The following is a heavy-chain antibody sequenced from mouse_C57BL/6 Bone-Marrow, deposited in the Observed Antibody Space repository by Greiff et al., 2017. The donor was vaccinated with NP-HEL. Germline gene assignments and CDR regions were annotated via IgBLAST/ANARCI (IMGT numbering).Heavy chain of an antibody. J-gene: IGHJ3*01. CDR3: ARHGSSYVRFAY. CDR2: IDPSDSET. V-gene: IGHV1-52*01. Sequence: QVQLQQPGAELVRPGSSVKLSCKASGYTFTSYWMHWVKQRPIQGLEWIGNIDPSDSETHYNQKFKDKATLTVDKSSSTAYMQLSSLTSEDSAVYYCARHGSSYVRFAYWGQGTLVTVSA. D-gene: IGHD1-1*01. CDR1: GYTFTSYW.